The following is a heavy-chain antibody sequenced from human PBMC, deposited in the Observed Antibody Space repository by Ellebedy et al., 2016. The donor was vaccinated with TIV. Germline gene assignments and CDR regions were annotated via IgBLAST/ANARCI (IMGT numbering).Heavy chain of an antibody. CDR3: ATYTSTTSLDH. J-gene: IGHJ4*02. CDR2: INTDGTST. V-gene: IGHV3-74*01. Sequence: LSLTCAASGFTFTNYWMHWVRQAPGKGPVWVSRINTDGTSTRYADSVKGRFTISRDNAKNMVYLQMNSPRAEDTAVYYCATYTSTTSLDHWGRGTLVTVSP. D-gene: IGHD6-13*01. CDR1: GFTFTNYW.